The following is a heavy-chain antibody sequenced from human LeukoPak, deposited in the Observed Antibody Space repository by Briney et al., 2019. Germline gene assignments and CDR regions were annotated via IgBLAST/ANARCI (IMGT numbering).Heavy chain of an antibody. CDR2: ISGSGGST. CDR1: GFTFSSYA. J-gene: IGHJ5*02. Sequence: GGSLRLSCAASGFTFSSYAMSWVRQAPGKGLEWVSAISGSGGSTYYADSVKGRFTISRDNSKNTLYLQMNSLRAEDTAVYYCAKDRGYIVVVVAATSWFDPWGQGNLVTVSS. D-gene: IGHD2-15*01. V-gene: IGHV3-23*01. CDR3: AKDRGYIVVVVAATSWFDP.